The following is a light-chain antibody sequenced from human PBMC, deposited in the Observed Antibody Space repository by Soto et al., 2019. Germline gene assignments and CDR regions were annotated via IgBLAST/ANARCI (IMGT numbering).Light chain of an antibody. CDR3: NSYTTSSTRV. V-gene: IGLV2-14*02. Sequence: QSALTQPACVSGSPGQSITISCTGTSSDVGNYNLVSWYQQHPGKAPKLMIYEVSYRPSGVSNRFSGSKSGNTASLTISGLQAEDEADYYCNSYTTSSTRVFGTGTKLTVL. J-gene: IGLJ1*01. CDR2: EVS. CDR1: SSDVGNYNL.